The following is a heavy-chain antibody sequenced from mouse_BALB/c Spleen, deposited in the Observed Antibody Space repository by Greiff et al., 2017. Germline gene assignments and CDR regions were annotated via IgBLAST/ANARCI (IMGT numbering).Heavy chain of an antibody. Sequence: EVQGVESGGGLVKPGGSLKLSCAASGFAFSSYVMSWVRQTPEKRLEWVAYISSGGGSTYYPDTVKGRFTISRDNAKNTLYLQMSSLKSEDTAMYYCARHDGYYEGFAYWGQGTLVTVSA. CDR3: ARHDGYYEGFAY. D-gene: IGHD2-3*01. CDR1: GFAFSSYV. V-gene: IGHV5-12-1*01. CDR2: ISSGGGST. J-gene: IGHJ3*01.